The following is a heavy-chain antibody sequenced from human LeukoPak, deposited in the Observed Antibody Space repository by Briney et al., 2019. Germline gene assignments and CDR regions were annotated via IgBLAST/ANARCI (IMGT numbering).Heavy chain of an antibody. CDR1: GGSISSYY. D-gene: IGHD3-10*01. J-gene: IGHJ6*03. V-gene: IGHV4-59*08. CDR2: IYHSGST. Sequence: SETLSLTCTVSGGSISSYYWSWIRQPPGKGLEWIGSIYHSGSTYYNPSLKSRVTISVDTSKNQFSLKLSSVTAADTAVYYCARVSMVRGAPPYYYYYMDVWGKGTTVTVSS. CDR3: ARVSMVRGAPPYYYYYMDV.